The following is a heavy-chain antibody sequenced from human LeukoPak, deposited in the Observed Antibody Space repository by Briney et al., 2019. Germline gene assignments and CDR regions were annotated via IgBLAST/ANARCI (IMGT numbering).Heavy chain of an antibody. Sequence: PSETLSLTCTVSGGSISSSSYYWGWIRQPPGKGLEWIGSIYYSGSTYYNPSLKSRVTISVDTSKNQFSLKLGSVTAADTAVYYCARDGSYSSGALSGYFDYWGQGTLVTVSS. CDR3: ARDGSYSSGALSGYFDY. CDR1: GGSISSSSYY. D-gene: IGHD6-19*01. CDR2: IYYSGST. J-gene: IGHJ4*02. V-gene: IGHV4-39*07.